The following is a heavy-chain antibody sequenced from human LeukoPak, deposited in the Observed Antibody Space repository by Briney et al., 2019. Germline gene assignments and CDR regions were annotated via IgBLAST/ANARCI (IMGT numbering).Heavy chain of an antibody. CDR1: GDSVSSNSAA. CDR2: TYYRSKWYN. CDR3: VAGSSSSLAFGY. D-gene: IGHD6-6*01. Sequence: SQTLSLTCAISGDSVSSNSAAWNWIRQSPSRGLEWLGRTYYRSKWYNDYAVSVKSRITINPDTSKSQFSLQLNSVTPEDTAVYYCVAGSSSSLAFGYWGQGTLVTVSS. V-gene: IGHV6-1*01. J-gene: IGHJ4*02.